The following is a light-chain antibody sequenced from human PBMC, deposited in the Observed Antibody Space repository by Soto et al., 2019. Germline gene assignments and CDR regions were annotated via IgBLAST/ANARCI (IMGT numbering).Light chain of an antibody. Sequence: QSVLTQPPTVSGAPGQRVTISCTGSSSNIGAGYDVHWYQQLPGTAPKLLIYGNNNRPQGVPDQFSGSKSGTSASLAVTGLQSEDEADYYCQSYATGLSVLYVFGTGTKVTVL. J-gene: IGLJ1*01. V-gene: IGLV1-40*01. CDR3: QSYATGLSVLYV. CDR1: SSNIGAGYD. CDR2: GNN.